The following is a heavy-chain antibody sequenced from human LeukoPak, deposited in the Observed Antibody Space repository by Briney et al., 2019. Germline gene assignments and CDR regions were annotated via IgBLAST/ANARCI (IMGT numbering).Heavy chain of an antibody. CDR1: GFSFSGHD. J-gene: IGHJ5*02. Sequence: PGESLRLSCAASGFSFSGHDMNWVRQAPGKGLEWVSSISFSSTYIYYADSVRGRFTISRDNAKNSLYLQMNSLRVEDTAVYYRARADCSSSTCYLRRSWFDPWGQGTLVTVSS. CDR3: ARADCSSSTCYLRRSWFDP. CDR2: ISFSSTYI. V-gene: IGHV3-21*01. D-gene: IGHD2-2*01.